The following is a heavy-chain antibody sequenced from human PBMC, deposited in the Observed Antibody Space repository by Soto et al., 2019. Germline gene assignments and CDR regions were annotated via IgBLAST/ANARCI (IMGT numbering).Heavy chain of an antibody. Sequence: VQLQESGPGLVKPSGTLSLSCAVTGDCISNDNWWSWIRQPPGKGLEWIGDIYHSGRTNYSPSLRIRVPMSVDTSKNHFSLRLEPVTAADTAFYFCARMEHNSGWRIFDYWGQGSLSTVSS. J-gene: IGHJ4*02. CDR2: IYHSGRT. D-gene: IGHD6-19*01. CDR1: GDCISNDNW. CDR3: ARMEHNSGWRIFDY. V-gene: IGHV4-4*02.